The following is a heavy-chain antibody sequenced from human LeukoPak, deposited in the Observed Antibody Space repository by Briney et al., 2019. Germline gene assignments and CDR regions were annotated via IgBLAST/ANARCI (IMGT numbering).Heavy chain of an antibody. CDR1: GGSIKSNNW. CDR2: IYHSGST. J-gene: IGHJ4*02. D-gene: IGHD6-19*01. V-gene: IGHV4-4*02. Sequence: SETLSPTCAVSGGSIKSNNWWTWVRQPPGKGLEWIGEIYHSGSTNYNPSLKSRVTMSVDKSKNQFSLKLTSVTAADTAVYYCVRGFPSSGTYWGQGTLVTVSS. CDR3: VRGFPSSGTY.